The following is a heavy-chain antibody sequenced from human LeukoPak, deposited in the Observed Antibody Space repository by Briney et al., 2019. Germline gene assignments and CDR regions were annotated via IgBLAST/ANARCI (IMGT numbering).Heavy chain of an antibody. V-gene: IGHV3-9*01. J-gene: IGHJ4*02. D-gene: IGHD6-19*01. CDR2: ISWKSGTI. CDR1: GFTFDDYA. Sequence: PGRSLRLSCAASGFTFDDYAMHWVRQAPGKGLEWVPGISWKSGTIGYADSVKGRFTISRDNAKNSLYLQMNSLRAEDTALYYCAKVYSSGWYFDYWGQGTLVTVSS. CDR3: AKVYSSGWYFDY.